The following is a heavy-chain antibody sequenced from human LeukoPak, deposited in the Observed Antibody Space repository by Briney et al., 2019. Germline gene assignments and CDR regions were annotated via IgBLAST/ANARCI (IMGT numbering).Heavy chain of an antibody. V-gene: IGHV3-43*02. J-gene: IGHJ4*02. CDR3: AKDMMYSSGWYGGFDY. CDR1: GFTFDDYA. CDR2: ISGDGGST. D-gene: IGHD6-19*01. Sequence: GGSLRLSCAASGFTFDDYAMHWVRQAPGKGLEWVALISGDGGSTYYADSVKGRFTISRDNSKNSLYQQMNSLRTEDTALYYCAKDMMYSSGWYGGFDYWGQGTLVTVSS.